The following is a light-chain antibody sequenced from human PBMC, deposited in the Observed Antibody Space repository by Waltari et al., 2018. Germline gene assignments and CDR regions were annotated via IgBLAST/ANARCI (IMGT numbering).Light chain of an antibody. Sequence: QSVLTQPPSVSAAPGQKVTITCSGTGSNLGNTFVSGYQQLPGTAPKLLIYDNNKRPSGIPDRFSCSKSGTSATLGITGLQTGDEADYYCGTWYTGLSVVFGGVTKLTVL. CDR2: DNN. V-gene: IGLV1-51*01. CDR3: GTWYTGLSVV. J-gene: IGLJ2*01. CDR1: GSNLGNTF.